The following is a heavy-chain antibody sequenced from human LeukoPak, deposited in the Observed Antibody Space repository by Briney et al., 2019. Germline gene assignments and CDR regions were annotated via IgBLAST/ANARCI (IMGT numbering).Heavy chain of an antibody. CDR1: GFTFSSHA. V-gene: IGHV3-23*01. CDR2: IDKSGDGA. Sequence: GGSLRLSCAASGFTFSSHAVNWVRQPPEKGLDWVSSIDKSGDGAFYADSVKGRFTISRDNSKNTLYLQMNSLRAEDTAVYYCAGAVYSSGWSTPADYWGQGTLVTVSS. J-gene: IGHJ4*02. CDR3: AGAVYSSGWSTPADY. D-gene: IGHD6-19*01.